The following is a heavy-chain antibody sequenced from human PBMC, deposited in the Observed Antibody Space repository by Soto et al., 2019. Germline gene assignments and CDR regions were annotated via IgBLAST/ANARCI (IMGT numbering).Heavy chain of an antibody. Sequence: QVQLVQSGAEVKKPGASVTVSCKASGYTFGSFGMSWVRQAPGQGLEWMGWMSAYNGNTNYARKVQDRVTMTRDTSTSTAYMELRSLRSDDTAVYYCARGNGPARNHWGQGTLVTVSS. CDR2: MSAYNGNT. J-gene: IGHJ4*02. CDR3: ARGNGPARNH. D-gene: IGHD6-6*01. CDR1: GYTFGSFG. V-gene: IGHV1-18*01.